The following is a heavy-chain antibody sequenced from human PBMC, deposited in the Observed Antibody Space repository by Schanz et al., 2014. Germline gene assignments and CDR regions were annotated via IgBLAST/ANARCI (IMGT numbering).Heavy chain of an antibody. Sequence: VQLVESGGGVVQPGRSLRLSCVASGFTFSSYAMHWVRQAPGKGLEWVAVISFDGNNKHYADSVKGRFTISRDNSKNSLYLQMNSLRTEDTALYYCAKDSRGSSFDMDVWGQGTTVTVSS. CDR3: AKDSRGSSFDMDV. CDR1: GFTFSSYA. D-gene: IGHD1-26*01. V-gene: IGHV3-30*04. CDR2: ISFDGNNK. J-gene: IGHJ6*02.